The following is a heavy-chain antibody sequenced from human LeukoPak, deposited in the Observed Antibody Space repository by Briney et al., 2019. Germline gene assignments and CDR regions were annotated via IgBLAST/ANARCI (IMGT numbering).Heavy chain of an antibody. Sequence: GGSLRLSCAVSGFTFSDHYVDWVRQAPGKGLEWVGRSRNKAQSYTTEYAASVKGRFTLSRDDSKNSLYLQMNNLKTEDTAVYYCARGYCTSGTCYSGDYWGRGTLVTVSS. CDR1: GFTFSDHY. J-gene: IGHJ4*02. V-gene: IGHV3-72*01. CDR2: SRNKAQSYTT. CDR3: ARGYCTSGTCYSGDY. D-gene: IGHD2-15*01.